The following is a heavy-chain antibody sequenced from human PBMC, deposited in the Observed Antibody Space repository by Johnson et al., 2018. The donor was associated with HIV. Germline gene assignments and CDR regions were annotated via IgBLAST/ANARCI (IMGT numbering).Heavy chain of an antibody. D-gene: IGHD2-21*01. V-gene: IGHV3-30*04. J-gene: IGHJ3*02. CDR3: ARGYGVVIALLDAFDI. CDR1: GFTFSSYA. Sequence: VQLVESGGGVVQPGRSLRLSCAASGFTFSSYAMHWVRQAPGKGLEWVAVISYDGSNKYYADSVKGRFTISRDNSKNTLYLQMNSLRAEDTAVYYCARGYGVVIALLDAFDIWGQGTMVTVYS. CDR2: ISYDGSNK.